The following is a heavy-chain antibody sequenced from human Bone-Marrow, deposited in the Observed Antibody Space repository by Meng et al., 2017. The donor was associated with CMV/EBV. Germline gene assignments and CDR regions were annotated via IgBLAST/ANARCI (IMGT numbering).Heavy chain of an antibody. J-gene: IGHJ3*02. Sequence: SETLSLTCTVSGGSISSYYWSWIRQPPGKGLEWIGYIHYSGTTSYNPSLKSRVTISVDTSKNQFNLTLSSVTAADTAVYYCARDLSSSRTIFGVVIGVYDIWGQGTMVTVSS. CDR3: ARDLSSSRTIFGVVIGVYDI. CDR2: IHYSGTT. D-gene: IGHD3-3*01. CDR1: GGSISSYY. V-gene: IGHV4-59*01.